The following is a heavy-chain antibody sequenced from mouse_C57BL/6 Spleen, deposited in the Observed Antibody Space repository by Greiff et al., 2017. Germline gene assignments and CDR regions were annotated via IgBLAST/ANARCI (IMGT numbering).Heavy chain of an antibody. CDR1: GFSLTSYG. D-gene: IGHD2-1*01. J-gene: IGHJ4*01. CDR2: IWRGGST. V-gene: IGHV2-5*01. Sequence: VQLQQSGPGLVQPSQSLSITCTVSGFSLTSYGVHWVRQSPGKGLEWLGVIWRGGSTDYNAAFMSRLSITKDNSKSQVFFKMNSLQADDTAIYYCAKRRGYGNYEDAMDYWGQGTSVTVSS. CDR3: AKRRGYGNYEDAMDY.